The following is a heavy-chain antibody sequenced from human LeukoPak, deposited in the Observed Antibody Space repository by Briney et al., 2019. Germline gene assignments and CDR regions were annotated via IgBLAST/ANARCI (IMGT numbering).Heavy chain of an antibody. CDR3: AREAVFTMNY. CDR1: GFTFSSYS. D-gene: IGHD3-22*01. J-gene: IGHJ4*02. Sequence: TGGSLRLSCAASGFTFSSYSMNWVRQAPGKGLEWVSSISSSSSYIYYADSVKGRFTISRDNAKNSLYLQMNSLRAEDTAVYYCAREAVFTMNYWGQGTLVTVSS. CDR2: ISSSSSYI. V-gene: IGHV3-21*01.